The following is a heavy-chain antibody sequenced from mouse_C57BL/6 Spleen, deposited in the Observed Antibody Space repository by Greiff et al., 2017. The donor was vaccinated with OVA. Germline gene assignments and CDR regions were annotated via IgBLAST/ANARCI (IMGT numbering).Heavy chain of an antibody. CDR3: TRDFEDYDAGDY. Sequence: EVKLVESGEGLVKPGGSLKLSCAASGFTFSSYAMSWVRQTPEKRLEWVAYISSGGDYIYYADTVKGRFTISRDNARNTLYLQMSSLKSEATAMYYCTRDFEDYDAGDYWVKEPQSPSPQ. CDR2: ISSGGDYI. D-gene: IGHD2-4*01. J-gene: IGHJ4*01. CDR1: GFTFSSYA. V-gene: IGHV5-9-1*02.